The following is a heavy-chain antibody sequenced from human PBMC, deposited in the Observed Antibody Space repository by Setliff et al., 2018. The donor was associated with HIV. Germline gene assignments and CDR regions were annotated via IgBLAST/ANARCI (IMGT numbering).Heavy chain of an antibody. V-gene: IGHV4-31*11. J-gene: IGHJ5*02. CDR2: IYYSGST. CDR1: GASISSTSYY. CDR3: ARGELLNNWFDP. Sequence: PSETLSLTCAVSGASISSTSYYWGWVRQPPGKGLEWIGYIYYSGSTYYNPSLKSRVTISVDTSKNQFSLKLSSVTAADTAVYYCARGELLNNWFDPWGQGTLVTVSS. D-gene: IGHD1-26*01.